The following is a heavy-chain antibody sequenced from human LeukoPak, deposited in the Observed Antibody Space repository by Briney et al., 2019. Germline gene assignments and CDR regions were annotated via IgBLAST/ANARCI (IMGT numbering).Heavy chain of an antibody. V-gene: IGHV3-9*01. J-gene: IGHJ4*02. D-gene: IGHD4-17*01. CDR3: AKVSYGDYFDY. CDR2: ISWNSGSI. Sequence: GGSLRLSCAASGFTFDDYAVPWVRQAPGKGLEWVSGISWNSGSIGYADSVKGRFTISRDNAKNSLYLQMNSLRAEDTALYYCAKVSYGDYFDYWGQGTLVTVSS. CDR1: GFTFDDYA.